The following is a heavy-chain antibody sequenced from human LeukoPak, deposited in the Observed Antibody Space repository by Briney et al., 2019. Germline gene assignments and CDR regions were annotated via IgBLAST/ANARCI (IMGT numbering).Heavy chain of an antibody. CDR1: GFTFSSYS. J-gene: IGHJ4*02. V-gene: IGHV3-21*01. D-gene: IGHD2-2*01. CDR2: ISSSSSYI. Sequence: PGGSLRLSCAASGFTFSSYSRNWVRQAPGKGLEWVSSISSSSSYIYYADSVKGRFTISRDNAKNSLYLQMNSLRAEDTAVYYCARVGSTSCYDYWGQGTLVTVSS. CDR3: ARVGSTSCYDY.